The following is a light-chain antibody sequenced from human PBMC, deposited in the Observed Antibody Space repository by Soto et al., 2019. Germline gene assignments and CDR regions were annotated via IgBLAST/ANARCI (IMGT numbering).Light chain of an antibody. J-gene: IGKJ1*01. V-gene: IGKV1-39*01. CDR2: AAS. CDR1: QSISSY. CDR3: QQSYSTPQGT. Sequence: DIQMTQSPSSLSASVGDRVTITCRASQSISSYLNWYQQKPGKAPKLLIYAASSLQSGVPSRFSGSGSGTDFTLTISSLQPEDFATYYCQQSYSTPQGTFGQGTRWISN.